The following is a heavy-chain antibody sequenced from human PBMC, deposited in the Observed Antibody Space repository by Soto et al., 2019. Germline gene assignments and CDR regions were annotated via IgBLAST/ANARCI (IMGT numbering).Heavy chain of an antibody. CDR1: GYTFTSYY. J-gene: IGHJ6*03. CDR3: ARYGSGSYYYYYMDV. D-gene: IGHD3-10*01. Sequence: QVQLVQSGAEVKKPGASVKVSCKASGYTFTSYYMHWVRQAPGQGLEWMGIINPSGGSTSYAQKFQGRVTMTRDTSTSTVYMELSSLRSEDTAVYYCARYGSGSYYYYYMDVWGKGTTVTVSS. V-gene: IGHV1-46*03. CDR2: INPSGGST.